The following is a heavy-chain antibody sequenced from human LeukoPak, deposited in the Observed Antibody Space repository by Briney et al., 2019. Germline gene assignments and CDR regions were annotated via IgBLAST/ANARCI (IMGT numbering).Heavy chain of an antibody. V-gene: IGHV4-28*01. CDR1: GSSISNNAL. CDR2: IYHSGST. J-gene: IGHJ4*02. CDR3: ARMVSGSGTYYFDS. D-gene: IGHD3-10*01. Sequence: PSETLSLTRAVSGSSISNNALWGWIRQPPGKGLEWIGYIYHSGSTYYNPSLKSRVTMSADTSKNQFSLKLTSVTAVDTAVYYCARMVSGSGTYYFDSWGQGTLVTVSS.